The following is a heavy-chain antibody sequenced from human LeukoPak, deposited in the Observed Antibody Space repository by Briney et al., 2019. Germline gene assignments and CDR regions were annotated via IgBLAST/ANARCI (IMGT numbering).Heavy chain of an antibody. CDR2: IYSGGST. D-gene: IGHD5-18*01. V-gene: IGHV3-53*04. Sequence: GGSLRLSCAASGFTVSSNYMSWVRQAPGKGLEWVSVIYSGGSTYYADSVKGRFTISRHNSKNTLYLQMNSLRAEDTAVYYCARELRYSYGYRFDYWGQGTLVTVSS. CDR3: ARELRYSYGYRFDY. J-gene: IGHJ4*02. CDR1: GFTVSSNY.